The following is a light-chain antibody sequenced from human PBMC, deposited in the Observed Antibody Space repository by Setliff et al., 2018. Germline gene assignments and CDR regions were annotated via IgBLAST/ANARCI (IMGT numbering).Light chain of an antibody. CDR1: SSNIGDNH. CDR2: DST. CDR3: GAWDRRLSVLV. J-gene: IGLJ2*01. V-gene: IGLV1-51*01. Sequence: QSVLTQPPSVSAAPGQKVTISCSGSSSNIGDNHVSWYQQLPGTAPKLLIYDSTERPSGIPDRFSGSRAGTSGALFITGLQTGDEAVYYCGAWDRRLSVLVFGGGTKVTVL.